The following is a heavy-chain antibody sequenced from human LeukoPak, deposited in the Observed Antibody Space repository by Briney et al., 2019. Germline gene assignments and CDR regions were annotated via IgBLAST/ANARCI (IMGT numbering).Heavy chain of an antibody. J-gene: IGHJ4*02. V-gene: IGHV1-69*04. CDR1: GGTFSSYA. D-gene: IGHD3-22*01. Sequence: ASVKASCKASGGTFSSYAISWVRQAPGQGLEWMGRIIPILGIANYAQKFQGRVTITADKSTSTAYMELSSLRSEDTAVYYCAGYYYYDSSGYLSWGQGTLVTVSS. CDR2: IIPILGIA. CDR3: AGYYYYDSSGYLS.